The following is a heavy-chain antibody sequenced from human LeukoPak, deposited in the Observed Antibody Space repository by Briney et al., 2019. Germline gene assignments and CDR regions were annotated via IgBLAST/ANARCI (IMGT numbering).Heavy chain of an antibody. D-gene: IGHD4-17*01. Sequence: GGSLRLSCAASGFTFSSYWMHWVRQAPGKGLMWVSRINSDGSRTTYADSVRGRFTISRDNAKNTMYLQMNSLRAEDTAVYYCAREHTTVTSLLDYWGQGTLVTVSS. V-gene: IGHV3-74*01. CDR3: AREHTTVTSLLDY. J-gene: IGHJ4*02. CDR1: GFTFSSYW. CDR2: INSDGSRT.